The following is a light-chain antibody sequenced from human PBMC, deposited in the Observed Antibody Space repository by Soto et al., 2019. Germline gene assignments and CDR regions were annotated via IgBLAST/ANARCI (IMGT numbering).Light chain of an antibody. CDR2: DSF. J-gene: IGKJ1*01. V-gene: IGKV3-15*01. CDR3: QQYNNWPRT. CDR1: QSLRSN. Sequence: EIVMTQFPATLSVSPWERATLSCRASQSLRSNIAWYQQKPGQAPRLLIYDSFTRATGIPARFSGSGSGTEFTLTISSLQSEDFAVYYCQQYNNWPRTLGQGTKVDIK.